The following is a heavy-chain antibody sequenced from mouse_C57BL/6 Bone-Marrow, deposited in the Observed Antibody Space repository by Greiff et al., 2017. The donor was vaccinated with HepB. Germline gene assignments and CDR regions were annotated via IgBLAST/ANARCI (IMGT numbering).Heavy chain of an antibody. J-gene: IGHJ1*03. CDR2: IWSGGST. CDR3: AKNDGYYFWYFYV. D-gene: IGHD2-3*01. Sequence: VQLQQSGPGLVQPSQSLSITCTVSGFSLTSYGVHWVRQPPGKGLEWLGVIWSGGSTDYNAAFISRLSISKDNSKSQVFFKMHSLQADDTAIYYCAKNDGYYFWYFYVWGTGTTVTVSS. CDR1: GFSLTSYG. V-gene: IGHV2-4*01.